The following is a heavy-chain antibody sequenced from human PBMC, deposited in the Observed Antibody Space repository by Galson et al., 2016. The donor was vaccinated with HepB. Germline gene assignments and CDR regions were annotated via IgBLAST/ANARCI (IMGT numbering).Heavy chain of an antibody. J-gene: IGHJ4*02. CDR1: GFSFSSYT. D-gene: IGHD3-16*02. V-gene: IGHV3-21*01. CDR2: ISDSSRYT. Sequence: SLRLSCAASGFSFSSYTMNWVRLAPGKGLEWVSYISDSSRYTDYADSVKGRFTISRDNAKNSLYLQMNSLRAEDTAIYYCARDQRLGEISSSLDCWGQGSLVTVSS. CDR3: ARDQRLGEISSSLDC.